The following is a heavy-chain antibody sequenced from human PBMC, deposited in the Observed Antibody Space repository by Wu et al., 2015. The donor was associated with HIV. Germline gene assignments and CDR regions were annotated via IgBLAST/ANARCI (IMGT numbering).Heavy chain of an antibody. J-gene: IGHJ3*02. D-gene: IGHD1-14*01. CDR2: ISADDGRT. V-gene: IGHV1-18*01. CDR1: GYTFTSYG. CDR3: ARDINSLYHXSRRGSFDI. Sequence: QVQLVQSGGEMKKVGASVKVSCKASGYTFTSYGISWVRQAPGQRPEWMGWISADDGRTKYAQKIQDRVTMTTDTSTSTAYLELRSLRSDDTAVYYCARDINSLYHXSRRGSFDIWAKGQRSPSLQ.